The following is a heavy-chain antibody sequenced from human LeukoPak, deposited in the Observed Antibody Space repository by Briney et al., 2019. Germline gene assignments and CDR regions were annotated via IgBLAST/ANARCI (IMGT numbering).Heavy chain of an antibody. D-gene: IGHD2-15*01. J-gene: IGHJ4*02. V-gene: IGHV3-23*01. Sequence: GGSLRLSCAASGFTFSDYYMSWIRQAPGKGLEWVSAISGSGSSTYYADSVKGRFTISRDNSKNTLYLQMNSLRAEDTAVYYCAKDLGVYCSGGSCYPVDYWGQGTLVTVSS. CDR3: AKDLGVYCSGGSCYPVDY. CDR1: GFTFSDYY. CDR2: ISGSGSST.